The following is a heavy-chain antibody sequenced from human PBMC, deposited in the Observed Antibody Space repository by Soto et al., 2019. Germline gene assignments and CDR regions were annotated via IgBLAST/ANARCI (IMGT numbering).Heavy chain of an antibody. Sequence: PSETLSLTCAVYGGSFSGYYWSWIRQPPGKGLEWIGEINHSGSTNYNPSHKSRVTISVDTSKNQFSLKLSSVTAADTAVYYCAINGRRGSGPGPYYYGSGKVRLYNWFDPWGQGTLVTVSS. CDR2: INHSGST. V-gene: IGHV4-34*01. CDR3: AINGRRGSGPGPYYYGSGKVRLYNWFDP. CDR1: GGSFSGYY. J-gene: IGHJ5*02. D-gene: IGHD3-10*01.